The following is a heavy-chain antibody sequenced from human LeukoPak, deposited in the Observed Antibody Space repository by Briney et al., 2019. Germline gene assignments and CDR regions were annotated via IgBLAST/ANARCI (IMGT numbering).Heavy chain of an antibody. CDR1: GYTFTGYY. J-gene: IGHJ4*02. CDR3: ATDLSSGSYYQDYYFDY. Sequence: EASVKVSCKASGYTFTGYYMHWVRQAPGQGLEWMGWINPNSGGTNYAQKFQGRVTMTRDTSISTAYMELSRLRSDDTAVYYCATDLSSGSYYQDYYFDYWGQGTLVTVSS. V-gene: IGHV1-2*02. CDR2: INPNSGGT. D-gene: IGHD3-10*01.